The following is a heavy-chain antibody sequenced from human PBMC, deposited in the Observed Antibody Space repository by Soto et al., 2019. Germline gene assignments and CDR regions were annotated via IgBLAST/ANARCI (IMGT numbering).Heavy chain of an antibody. J-gene: IGHJ6*02. V-gene: IGHV3-33*01. CDR2: IWYDGSNK. CDR3: ARDITDYEYYYYGMDV. D-gene: IGHD3-3*01. Sequence: GGSLRLSCAASGFTFSSYGMHWVRQAPGKGLEWVAVIWYDGSNKYYADSVKGRFTISRDNSKNTLYLQMNSLRAEDTAVYYCARDITDYEYYYYGMDVWGQGTTVTVSS. CDR1: GFTFSSYG.